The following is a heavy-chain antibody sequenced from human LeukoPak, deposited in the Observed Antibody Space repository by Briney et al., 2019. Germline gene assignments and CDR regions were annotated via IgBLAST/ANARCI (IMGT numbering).Heavy chain of an antibody. D-gene: IGHD5-18*01. CDR1: GFTFSSYG. CDR3: ARDRGGGYSYGPDY. Sequence: PGRSLRLSCAASGFTFSSYGMHWVRQAPGKGLEWVAVIWYDGSNKYYADSVKGRFTISRDNPKNTLCLQMNSLRAEDTAVYYCARDRGGGYSYGPDYWGQGTLVTVSS. CDR2: IWYDGSNK. J-gene: IGHJ4*02. V-gene: IGHV3-33*01.